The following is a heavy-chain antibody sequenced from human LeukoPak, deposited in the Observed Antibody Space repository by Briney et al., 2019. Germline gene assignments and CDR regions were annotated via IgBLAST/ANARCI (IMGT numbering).Heavy chain of an antibody. CDR1: GGSFSGYY. CDR3: VRWINCSGGSCSYYFDY. J-gene: IGHJ4*02. Sequence: SETLSLTCAVYGGSFSGYYWSWIRQPPGKGLEWIGEINHSGSTNYNPSLKSRVTISVDTSKNQFSLKLSSVTAADTAVYYCVRWINCSGGSCSYYFDYWGQGTLVTVSS. D-gene: IGHD2-15*01. V-gene: IGHV4-34*01. CDR2: INHSGST.